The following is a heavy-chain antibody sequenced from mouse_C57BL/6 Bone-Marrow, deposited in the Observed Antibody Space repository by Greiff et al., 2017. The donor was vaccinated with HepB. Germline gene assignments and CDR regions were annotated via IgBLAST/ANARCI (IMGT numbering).Heavy chain of an antibody. CDR1: GFNIKNTY. D-gene: IGHD1-1*01. CDR2: IDPANGNT. CDR3: AKPTGSSIHCYFDV. J-gene: IGHJ1*03. Sequence: VQLQQSVAELVRPGASVKLSCTASGFNIKNTYMHWVKQRPEQGLEWIGRIDPANGNTKYAPKFQGKATITADKSSNTASLQLSSLTSEDTAIYYWAKPTGSSIHCYFDVWGTGTTVTVSS. V-gene: IGHV14-3*01.